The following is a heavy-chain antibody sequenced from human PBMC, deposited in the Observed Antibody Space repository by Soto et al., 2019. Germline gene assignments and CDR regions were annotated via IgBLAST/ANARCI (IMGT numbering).Heavy chain of an antibody. CDR3: ARAVYGGNSGSWYLDL. V-gene: IGHV1-18*01. J-gene: IGHJ2*01. CDR1: GYTSTSYS. CDR2: ISAYNGNT. D-gene: IGHD4-17*01. Sequence: QVQLVQSGAEVKKPGASVNVSCKASGYTSTSYSLSWVRQVPGHGLEWMGWISAYNGNTNYAQKIKGRVTMTRDTSTSTAHMELRSLRSDDTAVYYCARAVYGGNSGSWYLDLWGRGTLVTVSS.